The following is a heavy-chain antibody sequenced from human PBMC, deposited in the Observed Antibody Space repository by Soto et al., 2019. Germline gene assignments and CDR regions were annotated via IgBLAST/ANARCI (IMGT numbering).Heavy chain of an antibody. Sequence: AGGSLRLSCAASGFTFSSYEMNWVRQAPGKGLEWVSYISSSGSTIYYADSVKGRFTISRDNAKNSLYLQTNSLRAEDTAVYYCARENPSVVVTATLYYYYGMDVWGQGTTVTVSS. J-gene: IGHJ6*02. V-gene: IGHV3-48*03. CDR3: ARENPSVVVTATLYYYYGMDV. D-gene: IGHD2-21*02. CDR2: ISSSGSTI. CDR1: GFTFSSYE.